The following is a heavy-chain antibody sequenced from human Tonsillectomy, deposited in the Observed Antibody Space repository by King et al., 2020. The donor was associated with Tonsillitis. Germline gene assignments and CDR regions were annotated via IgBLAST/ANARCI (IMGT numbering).Heavy chain of an antibody. V-gene: IGHV3-15*01. CDR2: IKSKTDGGTT. J-gene: IGHJ4*02. CDR1: GFTFSNAW. Sequence: VQLVESGGGLVKPGGSLRLSCAASGFTFSNAWMSWVRQAPGKGLEWVGRIKSKTDGGTTDFAAPVKGRFTISRDDSKNTLYLQMNSLKTEDTAVYYCSTDPDSSSYYAFDYWGQGSLVTVS. CDR3: STDPDSSSYYAFDY. D-gene: IGHD3-22*01.